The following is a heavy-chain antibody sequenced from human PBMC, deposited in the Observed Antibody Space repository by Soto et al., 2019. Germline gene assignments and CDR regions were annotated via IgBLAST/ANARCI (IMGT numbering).Heavy chain of an antibody. D-gene: IGHD2-2*02. CDR1: GGSISSGGYY. CDR3: AGFAAGYCSSTSCYKNYYYYYMDV. J-gene: IGHJ6*03. V-gene: IGHV4-31*03. CDR2: IYYSGST. Sequence: PSETLSLTCTVSGGSISSGGYYWSWIRQHPGKGLEWIGYIYYSGSTYYNPSLKSRVTISVDTSKNQFSLKLSSVTAADTAVYYCAGFAAGYCSSTSCYKNYYYYYMDVWGKGTTVTVSS.